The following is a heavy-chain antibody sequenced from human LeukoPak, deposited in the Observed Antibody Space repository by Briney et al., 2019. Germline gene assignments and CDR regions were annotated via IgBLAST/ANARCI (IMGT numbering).Heavy chain of an antibody. D-gene: IGHD3-9*01. CDR3: ARETFIYSYDILTGYDPAEGNNWFDP. CDR2: IIPIFGTA. Sequence: EASVKVSCKASGYTFTSYGISWVRQAPGQGLEWMGGIIPIFGTANYAQKFQGRVTITADESTSTAYMELSSLRSEDTAVYYCARETFIYSYDILTGYDPAEGNNWFDPWGQGTLVTVSS. CDR1: GYTFTSYG. J-gene: IGHJ5*02. V-gene: IGHV1-69*13.